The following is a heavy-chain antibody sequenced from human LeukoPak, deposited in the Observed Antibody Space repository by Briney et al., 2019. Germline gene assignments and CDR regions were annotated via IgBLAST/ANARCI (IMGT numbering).Heavy chain of an antibody. J-gene: IGHJ5*02. CDR3: AKDSSGWYWGRGFDP. Sequence: SGGSLRLSCAASGFTFSSYSMNWVRQAPGKGLEWVSYISSSSSTIYYADSVKGRFTISRDNSKNTLYLQMNSLRAEDTAVYYCAKDSSGWYWGRGFDPWGQGTLVTVSS. CDR2: ISSSSSTI. D-gene: IGHD6-19*01. CDR1: GFTFSSYS. V-gene: IGHV3-48*01.